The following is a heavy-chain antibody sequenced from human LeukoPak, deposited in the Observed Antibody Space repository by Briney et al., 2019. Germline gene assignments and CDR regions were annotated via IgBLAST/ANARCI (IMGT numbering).Heavy chain of an antibody. CDR1: GFTFSSYG. J-gene: IGHJ4*02. CDR2: IWDNGSNK. Sequence: GGSLRLSCAASGFTFSSYGMHWVRQAPGEGLEWVSLIWDNGSNKNYVNSVKGRFTISRDNSKNTLYLQMNSLRAEDTAVYYCARSGNGNHFDYWGQGTLVTVSS. CDR3: ARSGNGNHFDY. D-gene: IGHD1-1*01. V-gene: IGHV3-33*01.